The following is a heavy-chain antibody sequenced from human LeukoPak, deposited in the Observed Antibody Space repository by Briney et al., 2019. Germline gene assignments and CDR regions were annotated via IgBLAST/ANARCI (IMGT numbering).Heavy chain of an antibody. CDR2: IYYSGST. CDR3: ARDIVLPLGWFDP. CDR1: GGSIRSGGYY. Sequence: PSETLSLTCAVSGGSIRSGGYYWSWIRQHPGKGLEWIGYIYYSGSTNYNPTLKSRVTISVDTSQNQFSLEPRSVTAADTAVYYCARDIVLPLGWFDPWGQGTLVTVSS. V-gene: IGHV4-31*11. J-gene: IGHJ5*02. D-gene: IGHD2/OR15-2a*01.